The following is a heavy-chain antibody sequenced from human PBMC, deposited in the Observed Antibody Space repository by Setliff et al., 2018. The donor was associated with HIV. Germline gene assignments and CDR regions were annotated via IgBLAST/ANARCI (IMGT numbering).Heavy chain of an antibody. V-gene: IGHV7-4-1*04. D-gene: IGHD3-10*01. CDR3: ARDRILWFGELSGAFDI. CDR2: INTNTGNP. Sequence: ASVKVSCKASGYTFTSYAMNWVRQAPGQGLEWMGWINTNTGNPTYAQGFTGRFVFSLDTSVSMAYLQISSLKAEDTAVYYCARDRILWFGELSGAFDIWGQGTMVTVSS. CDR1: GYTFTSYA. J-gene: IGHJ3*02.